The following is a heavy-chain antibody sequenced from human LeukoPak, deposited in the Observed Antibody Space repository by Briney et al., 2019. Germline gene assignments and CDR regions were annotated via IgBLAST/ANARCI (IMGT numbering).Heavy chain of an antibody. Sequence: SETLSLTCTVSGGSISSSSYYWGWIRQPPGKGLEWIGSIYYSGSTYYNPSLKSRVTISVDTSKNQFSLKLSSVTAADTAVYYCASFAYCTNGVCYPDYWGQGTLVTVSS. D-gene: IGHD2-8*01. J-gene: IGHJ4*02. CDR1: GGSISSSSYY. CDR3: ASFAYCTNGVCYPDY. CDR2: IYYSGST. V-gene: IGHV4-39*07.